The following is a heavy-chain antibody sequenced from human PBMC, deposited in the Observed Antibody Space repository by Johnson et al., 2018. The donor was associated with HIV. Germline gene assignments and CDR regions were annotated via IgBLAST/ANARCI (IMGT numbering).Heavy chain of an antibody. CDR3: VRDGNYYDRSGYRVDAFDV. V-gene: IGHV3-15*01. D-gene: IGHD3-22*01. J-gene: IGHJ3*01. CDR1: GFTFSSYA. CDR2: IKSNTDGGTT. Sequence: VQLVESGGGVVQPGRSLRLSCAASGFTFSSYAMHWVRQAPGKGLEWVGRIKSNTDGGTTDYAAPVKGRFTISRDDSKNTLYLQMKSLRAEDTAVYYCVRDGNYYDRSGYRVDAFDVWGQGTMVTVSS.